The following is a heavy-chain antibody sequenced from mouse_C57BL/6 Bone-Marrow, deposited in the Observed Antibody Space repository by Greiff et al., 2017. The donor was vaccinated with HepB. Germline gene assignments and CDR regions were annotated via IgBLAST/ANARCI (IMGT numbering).Heavy chain of an antibody. V-gene: IGHV1-15*01. D-gene: IGHD1-1*01. CDR2: IDPETGGT. CDR1: GYTFTDYE. J-gene: IGHJ1*03. Sequence: VQLQQSGAELVRPGASVTLSCKASGYTFTDYEMHWVKQTPVHGLEWIGAIDPETGGTAYNQKFKGKAILTADKSSSTAYMALRSLTSEDSAVYYCTRSAYYYGSSYWYFDVWGTGTTVTVSS. CDR3: TRSAYYYGSSYWYFDV.